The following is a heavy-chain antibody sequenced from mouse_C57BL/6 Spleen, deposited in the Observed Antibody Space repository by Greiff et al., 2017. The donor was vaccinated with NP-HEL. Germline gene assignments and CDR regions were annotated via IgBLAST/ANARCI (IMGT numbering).Heavy chain of an antibody. CDR2: ISYDGSN. Sequence: ESGPGLVKPSQSLSLTCSVTGYSITSGYYWNWIRQFPGNKLEWMGYISYDGSNNYNPSLKNRISITRDTSKNQFFLKLNSVTTEDTATYYCARESYDGLMDYWGQGTSVTVSS. D-gene: IGHD2-3*01. CDR1: GYSITSGYY. J-gene: IGHJ4*01. CDR3: ARESYDGLMDY. V-gene: IGHV3-6*01.